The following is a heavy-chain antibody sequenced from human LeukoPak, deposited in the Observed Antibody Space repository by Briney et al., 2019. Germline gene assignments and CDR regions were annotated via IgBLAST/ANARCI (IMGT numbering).Heavy chain of an antibody. CDR3: ARDRYRSGF. V-gene: IGHV4-59*01. CDR2: ISYSEST. Sequence: SETLSLTCTVSGGFISTYYWSWIRQPPRKGLEWVGFISYSESTYHNPSLKSRVIMSVDTSKNQFSLNLRSVTAADTAVYYCARDRYRSGFWGQAILATVSS. CDR1: GGFISTYY. D-gene: IGHD5-18*01. J-gene: IGHJ4*02.